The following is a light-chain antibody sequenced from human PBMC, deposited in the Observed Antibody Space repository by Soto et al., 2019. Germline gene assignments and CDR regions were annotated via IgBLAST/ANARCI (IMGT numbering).Light chain of an antibody. CDR1: QSISSW. Sequence: DIQMTQSPSSLSASVGDRVTITCRASQSISSWLAWYQQKPGKAPKLLIYDASALPRGVPSRFSGSGSGTEFTLTISSLQPEDFGIYYCQQYENYWTFGQGTKVDIK. V-gene: IGKV1-5*01. CDR2: DAS. CDR3: QQYENYWT. J-gene: IGKJ1*01.